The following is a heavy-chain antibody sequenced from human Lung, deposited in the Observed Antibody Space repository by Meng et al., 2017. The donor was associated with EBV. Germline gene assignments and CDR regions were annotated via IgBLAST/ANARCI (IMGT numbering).Heavy chain of an antibody. CDR3: ARDRDLNWFDP. Sequence: QVQLVQSGGEVKKPESSVQVSCKASGGTFSSHAISWVRQAPGQGLEWMGGIIPIFGTANYAQKFQGRVTITADESTSTAYMELSSLRSEDTTVYYCARDRDLNWFDPWGQGTLVTVSS. V-gene: IGHV1-69*01. CDR2: IIPIFGTA. J-gene: IGHJ5*02. CDR1: GGTFSSHA.